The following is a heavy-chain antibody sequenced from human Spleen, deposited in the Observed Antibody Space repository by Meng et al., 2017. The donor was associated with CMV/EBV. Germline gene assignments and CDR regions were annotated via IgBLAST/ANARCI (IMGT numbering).Heavy chain of an antibody. V-gene: IGHV1-2*02. J-gene: IGHJ3*02. CDR1: GYTFTGYY. CDR3: ARRLFLGYCSSTNCWGAFDI. D-gene: IGHD2-2*01. CDR2: INPNSGGT. Sequence: ASVKVSCKASGYTFTGYYMHWVRQAPGQGLEWMGWINPNSGGTNYAQKFQGRVTMTRDTSISTAYMELSRLRSDDTAVYYCARRLFLGYCSSTNCWGAFDIWGQGTMVTVSS.